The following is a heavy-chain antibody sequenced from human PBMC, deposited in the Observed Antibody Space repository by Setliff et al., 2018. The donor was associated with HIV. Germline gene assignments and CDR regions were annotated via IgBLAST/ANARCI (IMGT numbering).Heavy chain of an antibody. V-gene: IGHV3-21*01. Sequence: GGSLRLSCEASGFTFSTYSMNWVRQASGKGLEWVSSISSSSRSKYYADSVKGRFTISRDNAKNSLYLQMNSLTAEDTAVYYCARDVSWRVRTYIDYWGQGALVTVSS. CDR3: ARDVSWRVRTYIDY. D-gene: IGHD3-3*01. CDR1: GFTFSTYS. CDR2: ISSSSRSK. J-gene: IGHJ4*02.